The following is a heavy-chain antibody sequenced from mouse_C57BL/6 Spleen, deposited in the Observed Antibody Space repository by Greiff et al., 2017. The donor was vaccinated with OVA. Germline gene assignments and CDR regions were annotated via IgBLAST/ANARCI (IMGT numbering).Heavy chain of an antibody. V-gene: IGHV1-55*01. D-gene: IGHD2-1*01. Sequence: QVQLQQPGAELVKPGASVKMSCKASGYTFTSYWITWVKQRPGQGLEWIGDIYPGSGSTNYNEKFKSKATLTVDTSSSTAYMQLSSLTSEDSAVDYSASNYYGNYGAMDYWGQGTSVTVSS. CDR3: ASNYYGNYGAMDY. CDR1: GYTFTSYW. J-gene: IGHJ4*01. CDR2: IYPGSGST.